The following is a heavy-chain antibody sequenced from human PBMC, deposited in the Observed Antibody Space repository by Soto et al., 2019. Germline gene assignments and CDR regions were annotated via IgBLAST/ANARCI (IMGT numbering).Heavy chain of an antibody. V-gene: IGHV3-33*01. CDR2: IWYDGSNK. Sequence: QVQLVESGGGVVQPGRSLRLSCAASGFTFSSYGMHWVRQAPGKGLEWVAVIWYDGSNKYYADSVKGRFTISRDNSKNTLYLQMNSLRAEDTAVYYCARDSDYYGSGIGMDVWGQGTTVTVSS. CDR1: GFTFSSYG. J-gene: IGHJ6*02. D-gene: IGHD3-10*01. CDR3: ARDSDYYGSGIGMDV.